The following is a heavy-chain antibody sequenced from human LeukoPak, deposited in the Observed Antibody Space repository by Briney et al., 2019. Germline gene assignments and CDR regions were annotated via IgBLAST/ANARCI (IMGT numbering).Heavy chain of an antibody. Sequence: ASVKVSCKASGYTFTSYGITWVRQAPGQGLEWMGWISVYNGNTNYAQKLQGRVTMTTDTSTSTAYMELRSLRSDDTAVYYCARGSITMVRGASPFDYWGQGTLVTVSS. V-gene: IGHV1-18*01. CDR3: ARGSITMVRGASPFDY. J-gene: IGHJ4*02. CDR2: ISVYNGNT. D-gene: IGHD3-10*01. CDR1: GYTFTSYG.